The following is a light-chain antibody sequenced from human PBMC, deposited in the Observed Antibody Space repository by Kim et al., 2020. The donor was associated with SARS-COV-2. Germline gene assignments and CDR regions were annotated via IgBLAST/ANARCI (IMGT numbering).Light chain of an antibody. J-gene: IGLJ3*02. V-gene: IGLV2-14*04. CDR2: DVT. CDR1: SSDIGAYNY. Sequence: GQSITIPCTGTSSDIGAYNYVSWYQQHPGKAPKLMIYDVTQRPSGVSNRFSGSKSANTASLTISGLQTEDEADYYCSSYTSSKTVLFGGGTQLTVL. CDR3: SSYTSSKTVL.